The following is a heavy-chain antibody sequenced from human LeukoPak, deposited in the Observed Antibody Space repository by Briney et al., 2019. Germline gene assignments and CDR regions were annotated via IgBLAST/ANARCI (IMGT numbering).Heavy chain of an antibody. J-gene: IGHJ4*02. V-gene: IGHV4-39*07. Sequence: KTSETLSLTCTVSGASINDNNYYWGWIRQPPGKGLEWMGNIYYSGNTYYNPSLKSRVTISVDTSKNQFSLNLASVTAADTAVYYCARVGVFGYCTRDSCHSPLDYWGQGTLVTVSS. CDR2: IYYSGNT. CDR1: GASINDNNYY. CDR3: ARVGVFGYCTRDSCHSPLDY. D-gene: IGHD2-15*01.